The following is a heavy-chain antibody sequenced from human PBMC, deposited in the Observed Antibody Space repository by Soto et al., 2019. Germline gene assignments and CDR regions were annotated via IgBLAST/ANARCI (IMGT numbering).Heavy chain of an antibody. J-gene: IGHJ6*02. V-gene: IGHV3-30-3*01. D-gene: IGHD1-26*01. CDR2: ISYDGSNK. CDR1: GFTFSSYA. Sequence: QVQLVESGGGVVQPGRSLRLSCAASGFTFSSYAMHWVRQAPGKGLEWVAVISYDGSNKYYADSVKGRFTISRDNSKNTLYLQMNSLRAEDTAVYYCARDREVGATTNHLSGTSPYYYYGMDVWGQGTTVTVSS. CDR3: ARDREVGATTNHLSGTSPYYYYGMDV.